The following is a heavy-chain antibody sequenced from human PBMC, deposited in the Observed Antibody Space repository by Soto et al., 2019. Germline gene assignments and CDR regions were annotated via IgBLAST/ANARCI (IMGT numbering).Heavy chain of an antibody. CDR2: IWYDGSHK. J-gene: IGHJ4*02. V-gene: IGHV3-33*01. CDR3: ARAVGPFDY. D-gene: IGHD1-26*01. Sequence: QVQLVESGGSLVQPGRSLRLSSAASGFTFSTYGMHWVRQAPGMGLEWVAVIWYDGSHKDYADSVKGRFTISRDNSKNTLYLPMNSLRVEDTAVYYCARAVGPFDYWGQGTLVTVSS. CDR1: GFTFSTYG.